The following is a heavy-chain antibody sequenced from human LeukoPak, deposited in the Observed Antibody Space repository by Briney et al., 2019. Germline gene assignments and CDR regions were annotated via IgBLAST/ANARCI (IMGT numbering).Heavy chain of an antibody. CDR2: INPSGGST. V-gene: IGHV1-46*01. CDR1: GYTFTSND. Sequence: GASVKVSYKASGYTFTSNDIHWVRQAPGQGLEWMGIINPSGGSTSYAQKFQGRVTMTRDTSTSTVYMELSSLRSEDTAVYYCARFASLYSRSWYYAFDIWGQGTMVTVSS. D-gene: IGHD6-13*01. J-gene: IGHJ3*02. CDR3: ARFASLYSRSWYYAFDI.